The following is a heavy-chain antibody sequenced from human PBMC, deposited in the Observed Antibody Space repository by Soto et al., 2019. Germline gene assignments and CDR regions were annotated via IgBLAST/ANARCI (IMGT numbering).Heavy chain of an antibody. V-gene: IGHV1-18*01. CDR2: ISAYNGNT. CDR3: ARDPPVDLSGSYSIYYYDVMDV. D-gene: IGHD1-26*01. J-gene: IGHJ6*02. CDR1: GYTFTSYG. Sequence: ASVKVSCKASGYTFTSYGISWVRQAPGQGLEWMGWISAYNGNTNYAQKLQGRVTMTTDTSTSTAYMELRSLRSDDTAVYYCARDPPVDLSGSYSIYYYDVMDVWGRGTTVTVSS.